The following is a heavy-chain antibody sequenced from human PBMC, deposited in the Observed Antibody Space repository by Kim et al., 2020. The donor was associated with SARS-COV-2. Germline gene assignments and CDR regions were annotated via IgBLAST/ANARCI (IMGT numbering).Heavy chain of an antibody. CDR2: INPSGGST. D-gene: IGHD2-2*01. V-gene: IGHV1-46*01. Sequence: ASVKVSCKASGYTFTSYYMHWVRQAPGQGLEWMGIINPSGGSTSYAQKFQGRVTMTRDTSTSTVYMELSSLRSEDTAVYYCAREGIVVVPAAMTYYYYGMDVWGQGTTVTVSS. J-gene: IGHJ6*02. CDR1: GYTFTSYY. CDR3: AREGIVVVPAAMTYYYYGMDV.